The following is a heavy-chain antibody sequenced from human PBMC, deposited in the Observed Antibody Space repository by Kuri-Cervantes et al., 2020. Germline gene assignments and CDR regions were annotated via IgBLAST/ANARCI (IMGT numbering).Heavy chain of an antibody. D-gene: IGHD3-22*01. V-gene: IGHV4-39*01. CDR1: GGPISSSSYY. CDR2: IYYSGRT. CDR3: AGHYSSGYYADDAFDI. J-gene: IGHJ3*02. Sequence: GSLRLSCTVSGGPISSSSYYWGWIRQPPGKGLEWVGSIYYSGRTYCNPSSKSRVTISVDTTKNQFSLKLISVTAAATAVYYCAGHYSSGYYADDAFDIWGQGTMVTVSS.